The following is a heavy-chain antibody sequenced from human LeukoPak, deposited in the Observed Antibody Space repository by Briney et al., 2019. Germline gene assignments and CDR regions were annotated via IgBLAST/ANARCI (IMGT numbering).Heavy chain of an antibody. J-gene: IGHJ4*02. CDR3: ARGGYYDYVWGSYRYPHFDY. CDR1: GGSFSGYY. D-gene: IGHD3-16*02. Sequence: SETLSLTCAVYGGSFSGYYWSWIRQPPGKGLEWIGEINHSGSTNYNPSLESRVTISVDTSKNQFSLKLSSVTAADTAVYYCARGGYYDYVWGSYRYPHFDYWGQGTLVTVSS. CDR2: INHSGST. V-gene: IGHV4-34*01.